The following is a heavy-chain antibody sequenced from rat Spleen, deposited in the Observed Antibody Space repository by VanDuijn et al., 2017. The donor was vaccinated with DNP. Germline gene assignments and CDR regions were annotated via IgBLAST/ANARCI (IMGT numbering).Heavy chain of an antibody. J-gene: IGHJ2*01. Sequence: EVQLVESGGDLVQPGRSLKVSCVVSGFTFNNYWMTWIRQVPGKGLEWVASITTSGDSTSSPDSVKGRFTISRDNARGTLYLQMDSLRSEDTATYYCARHRTEGLYFDSWGQGVMVSVSS. CDR2: ITTSGDST. V-gene: IGHV5-31*01. D-gene: IGHD1-11*01. CDR1: GFTFNNYW. CDR3: ARHRTEGLYFDS.